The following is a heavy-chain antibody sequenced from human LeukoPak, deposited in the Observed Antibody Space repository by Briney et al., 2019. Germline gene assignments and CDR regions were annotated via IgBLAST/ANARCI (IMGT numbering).Heavy chain of an antibody. Sequence: SGPTLVKPTQTLTLTCTFSGFSLNTSGVGVGWIRQPPGKALEWLALIYWDDDKRYSPSLKNRLTITKDTSKNQVVLTMTNMDPVDTATYYCAHRRGSIWYSGGENWFDPWGQGTLVTVSS. V-gene: IGHV2-5*02. CDR3: AHRRGSIWYSGGENWFDP. J-gene: IGHJ5*02. CDR1: GFSLNTSGVG. D-gene: IGHD6-13*01. CDR2: IYWDDDK.